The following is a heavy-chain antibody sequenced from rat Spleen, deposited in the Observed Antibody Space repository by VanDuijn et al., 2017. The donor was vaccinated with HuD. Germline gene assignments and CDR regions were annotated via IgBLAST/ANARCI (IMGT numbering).Heavy chain of an antibody. Sequence: EVQLVESGGGLVQPGRSMKLSCAASGFTFSNSYMAWVRQAPTKGLEWVASISPSGGSTYYRDSVKGRFTVSRDNAKSTLYLQMDSLRSEDTATYYCARHPLTTRVFDYWGQGVMVTVSS. CDR2: ISPSGGST. D-gene: IGHD1-4*01. V-gene: IGHV5-25*01. J-gene: IGHJ2*01. CDR1: GFTFSNSY. CDR3: ARHPLTTRVFDY.